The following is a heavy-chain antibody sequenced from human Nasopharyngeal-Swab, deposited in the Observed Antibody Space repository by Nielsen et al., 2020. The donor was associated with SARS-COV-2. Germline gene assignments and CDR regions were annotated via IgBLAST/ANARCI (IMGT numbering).Heavy chain of an antibody. V-gene: IGHV3-23*01. CDR1: GFTFSSYA. J-gene: IGHJ5*02. CDR2: ISGSGGST. CDR3: AKDPDYSNLNWFDP. Sequence: GESLKISCAASGFTFSSYAMSWVRQAPGKGLEWVSAISGSGGSTYYADSVKGRFTISRDNSKNTPYLQMNSLRAEDTAVYYCAKDPDYSNLNWFDPWGQGTLVTVSS. D-gene: IGHD4-11*01.